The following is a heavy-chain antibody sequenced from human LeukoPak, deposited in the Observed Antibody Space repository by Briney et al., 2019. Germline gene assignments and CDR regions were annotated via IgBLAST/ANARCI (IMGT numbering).Heavy chain of an antibody. Sequence: SETLSLTCTVSGGSISSSSYYWGWIRQPPGKGLEWIGEINHSGSTNYNPFLKSRVTISVDTSENQFSLKLSSVTAADTAVYYCASTRSSRIDYWGQGTLVTVSS. CDR2: INHSGST. V-gene: IGHV4-39*07. CDR1: GGSISSSSYY. CDR3: ASTRSSRIDY. J-gene: IGHJ4*02. D-gene: IGHD2-2*01.